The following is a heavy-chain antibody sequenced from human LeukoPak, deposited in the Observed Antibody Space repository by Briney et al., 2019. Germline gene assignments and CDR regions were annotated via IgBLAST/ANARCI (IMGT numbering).Heavy chain of an antibody. CDR1: GFTVSSNY. J-gene: IGHJ4*02. V-gene: IGHV3-53*01. Sequence: GGSLRLSCAASGFTVSSNYMSWVRQAPGKGLEWASVIYSGGSTYYADSVKGRFTISRDNSKNTLHLQMNSLRAEDTAVYYCARSEYSSGWWGAFDYWGQGTLVTVSS. D-gene: IGHD6-19*01. CDR3: ARSEYSSGWWGAFDY. CDR2: IYSGGST.